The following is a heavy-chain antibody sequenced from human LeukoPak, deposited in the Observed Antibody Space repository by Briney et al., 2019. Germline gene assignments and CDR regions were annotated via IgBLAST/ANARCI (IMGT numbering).Heavy chain of an antibody. J-gene: IGHJ3*02. Sequence: PSGTLSLTCTVSGGSISSYYWNWIRQPPGKGLEWIGYIYDSGSTNYNPSLKSRVTISVDTSKNQFSLKLSSVTAADTAVYYCAGRLWRRDGYNLSAFDIWGQGTMVTVSS. CDR3: AGRLWRRDGYNLSAFDI. V-gene: IGHV4-59*01. D-gene: IGHD5-24*01. CDR1: GGSISSYY. CDR2: IYDSGST.